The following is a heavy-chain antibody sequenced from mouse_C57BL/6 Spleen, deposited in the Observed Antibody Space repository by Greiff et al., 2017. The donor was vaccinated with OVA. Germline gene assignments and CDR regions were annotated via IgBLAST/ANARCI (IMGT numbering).Heavy chain of an antibody. D-gene: IGHD6-1*01. CDR2: ISSGSSTI. J-gene: IGHJ4*01. CDR1: GFTFSDYG. Sequence: EVKLVESGGGLVKPGGSLKLSCAASGFTFSDYGMHWVRQAPEKGLEWVAYISSGSSTIYYADTVKGRFTISRDNAKNTLFLQMTSLRSEDTAMYYCARKAFYYYAMDYWGQGTSVTVSS. V-gene: IGHV5-17*01. CDR3: ARKAFYYYAMDY.